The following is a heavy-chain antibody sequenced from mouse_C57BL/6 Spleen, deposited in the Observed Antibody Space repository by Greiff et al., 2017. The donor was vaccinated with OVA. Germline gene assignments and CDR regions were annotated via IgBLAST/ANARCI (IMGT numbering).Heavy chain of an antibody. V-gene: IGHV1-50*01. CDR3: AKSVFITTVFHFDY. CDR2: IDPSDSYT. Sequence: QVQLKQPGAELVKPGASVKLSCKASGYTFTSYWMQWVKQRPGQGLEWIGEIDPSDSYTNYNQKFKGKATLTVDTSSCTAYMQLSNLTSEVSAVYYCAKSVFITTVFHFDYWGQGTTLTVSS. D-gene: IGHD1-1*01. CDR1: GYTFTSYW. J-gene: IGHJ2*01.